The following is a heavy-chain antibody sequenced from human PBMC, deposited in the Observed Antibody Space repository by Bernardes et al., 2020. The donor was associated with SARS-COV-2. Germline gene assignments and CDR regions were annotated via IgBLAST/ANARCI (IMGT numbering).Heavy chain of an antibody. V-gene: IGHV5-10-1*01. CDR1: RYSLTSYW. J-gene: IGHJ4*02. D-gene: IGHD3-22*01. CDR2: TDPSDSYT. CDR3: ARHSKEYYYDSSGPIDY. Sequence: GQSLKISSNVSRYSLTSYWISWERQMPGKVLEWMGRTDPSDSYTNYSPSFQGHVTISADKSISTAYLQWSSLKASDTAMYYCARHSKEYYYDSSGPIDYWGQGTLVTVSS.